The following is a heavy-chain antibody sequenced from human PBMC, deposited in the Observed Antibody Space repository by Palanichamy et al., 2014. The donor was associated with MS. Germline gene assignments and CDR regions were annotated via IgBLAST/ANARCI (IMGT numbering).Heavy chain of an antibody. Sequence: LVESGGGSVKPGGSLRLSCAASGLSLNVYSMNWARQPPGKGLEWVSYISSGGNTTDYADAVKGRFTISRDNVKNSLYLQMNSLRDEDTAVYYCATSGWRGSFDIWGQGTRVTVSS. J-gene: IGHJ3*02. V-gene: IGHV3-48*02. CDR2: ISSGGNTT. D-gene: IGHD3-3*01. CDR3: ATSGWRGSFDI. CDR1: GLSLNVYS.